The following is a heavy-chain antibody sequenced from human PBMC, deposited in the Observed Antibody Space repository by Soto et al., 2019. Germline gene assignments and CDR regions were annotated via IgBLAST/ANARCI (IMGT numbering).Heavy chain of an antibody. CDR1: GFTFSSYS. J-gene: IGHJ4*02. Sequence: GGSLRLSCAASGFTFSSYSMNWVRQAPGKGLEWVSSISSSSSYIYYADSVKGRFTISRDNAKNSLYLQMNSLRAEDTAVYYCASVGDRRAVSPNFDYWGQGTLVTVS. D-gene: IGHD6-19*01. CDR2: ISSSSSYI. CDR3: ASVGDRRAVSPNFDY. V-gene: IGHV3-21*01.